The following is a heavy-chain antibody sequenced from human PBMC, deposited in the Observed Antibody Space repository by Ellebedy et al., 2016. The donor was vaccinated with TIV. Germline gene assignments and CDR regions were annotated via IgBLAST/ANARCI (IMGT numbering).Heavy chain of an antibody. V-gene: IGHV3-66*01. CDR1: GIIVSKNY. CDR3: AKGATILGSIVGS. D-gene: IGHD5-24*01. CDR2: FYRSNNT. J-gene: IGHJ4*02. Sequence: PGGSLRLSCAASGIIVSKNYMSWVRQAPGKGLEWVSLFYRSNNTYYADSVKGRFTISRDNSKNTLIVDMNSLRPEDTAVYYCAKGATILGSIVGSWGQGTLVSVSS.